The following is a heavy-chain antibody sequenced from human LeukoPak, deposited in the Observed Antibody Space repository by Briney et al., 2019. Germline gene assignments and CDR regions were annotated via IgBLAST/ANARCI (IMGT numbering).Heavy chain of an antibody. CDR2: ISSSSSTI. V-gene: IGHV3-48*01. D-gene: IGHD3-22*01. CDR3: ARDRNYYDSSGYYFNGFDY. J-gene: IGHJ4*02. CDR1: GFTVSSNY. Sequence: PGGSLRLSCAASGFTVSSNYMSWVRQAPGKGLEWVSYISSSSSTIYYADSVKGRFTISRDNAKNSLYLQMNSLRAEDTAVYYCARDRNYYDSSGYYFNGFDYWGQGTLVTVSS.